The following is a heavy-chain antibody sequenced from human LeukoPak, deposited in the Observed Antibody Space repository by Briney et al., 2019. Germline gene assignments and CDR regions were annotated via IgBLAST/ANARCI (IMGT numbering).Heavy chain of an antibody. V-gene: IGHV3-48*01. Sequence: PGGSLRLSCAASGFTISSYSMNWVRQAPGKGLEWVSYISSSSRTTRYADSVTGRFTISRDNAKNSLYLQMNSLRVDDTAVYYCARDGYTSHDLDLDYWGQGTLVTVSS. CDR1: GFTISSYS. J-gene: IGHJ4*02. CDR2: ISSSSRTT. CDR3: ARDGYTSHDLDLDY. D-gene: IGHD5-12*01.